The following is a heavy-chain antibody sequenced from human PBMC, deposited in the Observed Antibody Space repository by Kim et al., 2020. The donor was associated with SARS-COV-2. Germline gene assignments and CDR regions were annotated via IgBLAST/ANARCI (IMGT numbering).Heavy chain of an antibody. CDR3: ATEYYDFWSGYTTTTDYGMDV. CDR1: GYTFTSYG. V-gene: IGHV1-18*01. Sequence: ASVKVSCKASGYTFTSYGISWVRQAPGQGLEWMGWISAYNGNTNYAQKLQGRVTMTTDTSTSTAYMELRSLRSDDTAVYYCATEYYDFWSGYTTTTDYGMDVWGQGTTVTVSS. D-gene: IGHD3-3*01. CDR2: ISAYNGNT. J-gene: IGHJ6*02.